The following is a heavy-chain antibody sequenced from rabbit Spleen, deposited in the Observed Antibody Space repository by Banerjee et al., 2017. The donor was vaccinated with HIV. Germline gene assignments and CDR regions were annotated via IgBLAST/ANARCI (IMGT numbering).Heavy chain of an antibody. J-gene: IGHJ6*01. CDR1: GFTLSTYY. Sequence: QLKESGGGLVQPGGSLKLSCKASGFTLSTYYMNWVRQAPGKGLEWIGYIDPVFDTTYYASWVNGRFTISSDNAQNTVDLQMNSLTAADTATYFCARADVGGSYSLWGQGTLVTVS. V-gene: IGHV1S7*01. D-gene: IGHD5-1*01. CDR3: ARADVGGSYSL. CDR2: IDPVFDTT.